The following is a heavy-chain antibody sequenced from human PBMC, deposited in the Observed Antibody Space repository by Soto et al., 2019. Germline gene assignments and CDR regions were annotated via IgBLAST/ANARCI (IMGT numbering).Heavy chain of an antibody. Sequence: EVQLVESGGGFLQPGRSLRLSCAASGFTFDNYAMHWVRQVPGKGLEWVSGISWNSGSREYADSVKGRFIISRDNAKNSLFLELNSLRPEDTALYYCAKDVRPSLYTSSGFDCWGQGTLVTVSS. CDR2: ISWNSGSR. D-gene: IGHD6-13*01. V-gene: IGHV3-9*01. CDR1: GFTFDNYA. J-gene: IGHJ5*01. CDR3: AKDVRPSLYTSSGFDC.